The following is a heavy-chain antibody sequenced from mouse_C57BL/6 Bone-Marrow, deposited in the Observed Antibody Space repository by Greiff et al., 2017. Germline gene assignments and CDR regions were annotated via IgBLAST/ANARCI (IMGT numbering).Heavy chain of an antibody. Sequence: EVQLQQSGAELVRPGASVKLSCTASGFNIKDDYMHWVKQRPEQGLEWIGWIDPENGDTEYASKFQGKATIPADPSSNTAYLQLSSLTSEDTAVYYCTALGFAYWGQGTLVTVSA. CDR3: TALGFAY. CDR1: GFNIKDDY. J-gene: IGHJ3*01. CDR2: IDPENGDT. V-gene: IGHV14-4*01.